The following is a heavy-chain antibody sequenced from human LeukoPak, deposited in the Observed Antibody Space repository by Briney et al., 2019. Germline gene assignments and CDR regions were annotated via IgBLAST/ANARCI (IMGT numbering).Heavy chain of an antibody. Sequence: GVLRLSCAASGFTFSSYGMHWVRQAPGKGLEWVAVISYDGSNKYYADSVKGRFTISRDNSKNTLYLQMNSLRAEDTAVYYCAKGNYGDYPLYFDYWGQGTLVTVSS. CDR2: ISYDGSNK. CDR1: GFTFSSYG. D-gene: IGHD4-17*01. J-gene: IGHJ4*02. CDR3: AKGNYGDYPLYFDY. V-gene: IGHV3-30*18.